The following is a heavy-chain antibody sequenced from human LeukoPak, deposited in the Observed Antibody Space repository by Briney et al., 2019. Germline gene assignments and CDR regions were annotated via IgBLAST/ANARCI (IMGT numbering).Heavy chain of an antibody. CDR2: IRYDGSDT. CDR1: GFIFSNYW. CDR3: ARVRRGNGYYPGLFDS. J-gene: IGHJ4*02. V-gene: IGHV3-74*01. Sequence: GGSLRLSRAASGFIFSNYWMHWGRPPPGKGLVWVAYIRYDGSDTGYADSLKGRFTLSSDNVKNTMYLQMSGLRDGDTAVYYCARVRRGNGYYPGLFDSWGQGTLVTVSS. D-gene: IGHD3-22*01.